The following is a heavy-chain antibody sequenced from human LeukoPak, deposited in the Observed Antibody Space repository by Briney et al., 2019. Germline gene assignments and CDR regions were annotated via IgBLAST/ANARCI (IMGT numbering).Heavy chain of an antibody. CDR2: ISGSGGST. CDR1: GFTFSSYA. J-gene: IGHJ5*02. D-gene: IGHD3-16*01. CDR3: AKGVGVTPWSGP. Sequence: QSGGSLRLSCAASGFTFSSYAMSWVRQAPGKGLEWVSAISGSGGSTYYADSVKGRFTISRDNSKNTLYLQMNSLRAEDTAVYYCAKGVGVTPWSGPWGQGTLVTVSS. V-gene: IGHV3-23*01.